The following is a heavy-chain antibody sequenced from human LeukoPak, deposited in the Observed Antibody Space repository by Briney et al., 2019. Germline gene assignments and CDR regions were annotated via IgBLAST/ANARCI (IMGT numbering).Heavy chain of an antibody. J-gene: IGHJ3*01. V-gene: IGHV3-23*01. D-gene: IGHD3-10*01. Sequence: GGSLRLSCAASGFTFSSYAMSWVRQAPGKGLEWVSSISGSGSTRYYADSLKGRFTISRDNAGNSLYLQMDSLRADDTAVYYCARDRSRMVRGIDALDLWGQGTMVTVSS. CDR3: ARDRSRMVRGIDALDL. CDR1: GFTFSSYA. CDR2: ISGSGSTR.